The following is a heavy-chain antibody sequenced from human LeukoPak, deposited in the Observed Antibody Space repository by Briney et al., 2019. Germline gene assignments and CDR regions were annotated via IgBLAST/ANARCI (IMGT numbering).Heavy chain of an antibody. CDR3: VKVRVVTAPFDY. J-gene: IGHJ4*02. V-gene: IGHV3-30*02. CDR2: IRYDGSTQ. CDR1: EFTFSSYG. D-gene: IGHD2-21*02. Sequence: GGSLRLSCVASEFTFSSYGMHWVRQAPGKGLEWVTFIRYDGSTQYYINSVKGRFTISRDNARNTMYLQMNSLRAEDTAVYYCVKVRVVTAPFDYWGQGTLVTVSS.